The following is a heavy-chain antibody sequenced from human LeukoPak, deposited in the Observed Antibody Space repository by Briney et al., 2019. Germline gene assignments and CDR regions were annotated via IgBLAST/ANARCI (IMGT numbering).Heavy chain of an antibody. CDR3: ARGVKDGIVGAKYYFDY. Sequence: KASETLFLTCAVYGGSFSGYYWSWIRQPPGKGLELIGEINHSGSTNYNPSLKSRVTISVDTSKNQFSLKLSSVTAADTAVYYCARGVKDGIVGAKYYFDYWGQGTLVTVSS. V-gene: IGHV4-34*01. D-gene: IGHD1-26*01. CDR1: GGSFSGYY. CDR2: INHSGST. J-gene: IGHJ4*02.